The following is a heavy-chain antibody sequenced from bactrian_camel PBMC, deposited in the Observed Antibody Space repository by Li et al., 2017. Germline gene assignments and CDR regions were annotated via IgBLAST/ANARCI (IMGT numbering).Heavy chain of an antibody. CDR1: RYTYTNFC. J-gene: IGHJ7*01. V-gene: IGHV3S40*01. CDR2: ISRDGGTT. Sequence: DVQLVESGGGSVQAGGSLRLSCARHRYTYTNFCMGWFRQAPRKGLEWVSSISRDGGTTYYADAKKGRFTISRDNAKNTITLQMNDLKTEDTAVYYCATPILIGAWNYQYGMHYWGTGTQVTVS.